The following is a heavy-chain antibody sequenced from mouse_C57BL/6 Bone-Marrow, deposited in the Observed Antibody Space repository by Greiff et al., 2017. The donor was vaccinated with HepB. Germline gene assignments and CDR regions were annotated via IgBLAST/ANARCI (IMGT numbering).Heavy chain of an antibody. CDR3: ARDYGSSYWYFGV. CDR1: GFTFSDYG. V-gene: IGHV5-17*01. D-gene: IGHD1-1*01. Sequence: EVKLVESGGGLVKPGGSLKLSCAASGFTFSDYGMHWVRQAPEKGLEWVAYISSGSSTIYYADTVKGRFTISRDNAKNTLFLQMTSLRSEDTAMYYCARDYGSSYWYFGVWGTGTTVTVSS. CDR2: ISSGSSTI. J-gene: IGHJ1*03.